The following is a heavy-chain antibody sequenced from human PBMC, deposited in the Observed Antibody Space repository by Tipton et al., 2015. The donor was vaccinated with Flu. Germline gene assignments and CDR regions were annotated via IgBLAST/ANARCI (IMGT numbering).Heavy chain of an antibody. V-gene: IGHV4-4*02. CDR3: ARGVMSGRLYYGMDV. D-gene: IGHD3-16*01. CDR1: GGSIRGTNW. CDR2: INESGRT. Sequence: PLRLSCAVSGGSIRGTNWWSWVRQTPGKGLEWIGEINESGRTKYNPSLKSRVTISRDTSKNQFSLIMTSVSAADTAVYYCARGVMSGRLYYGMDVWGQGTAVTVSS. J-gene: IGHJ6*02.